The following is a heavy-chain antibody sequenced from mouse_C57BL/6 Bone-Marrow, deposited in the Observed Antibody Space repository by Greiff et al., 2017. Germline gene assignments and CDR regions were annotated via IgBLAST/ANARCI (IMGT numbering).Heavy chain of an antibody. CDR2: ISNGGGST. V-gene: IGHV5-12*01. CDR3: ARQADYYGSSYDWYFDV. J-gene: IGHJ1*03. Sequence: EVKLMESGGGLVQPGGSLKLSSAASGFTFSDYYMYWVRQTPEKRLEWVAYISNGGGSTYYPDTVKGRFTISRDNAKNTLYLQMSRLKSEDTAMYYCARQADYYGSSYDWYFDVWGTGTTVTVSS. CDR1: GFTFSDYY. D-gene: IGHD1-1*01.